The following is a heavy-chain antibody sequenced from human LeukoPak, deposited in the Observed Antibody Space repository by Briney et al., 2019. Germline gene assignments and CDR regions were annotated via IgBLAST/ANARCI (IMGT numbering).Heavy chain of an antibody. CDR3: ASARFTYGDYAFDY. V-gene: IGHV3-53*01. Sequence: TGGSLRPSCAASGFTVSSNYMSWVRQAPGKGLEWVSVIYSGGSTYYADSVKGRFTISRDNSKNTLYLQMNSLRAEDTAVYYCASARFTYGDYAFDYWGQGTLVTVSS. CDR1: GFTVSSNY. D-gene: IGHD4-17*01. CDR2: IYSGGST. J-gene: IGHJ4*02.